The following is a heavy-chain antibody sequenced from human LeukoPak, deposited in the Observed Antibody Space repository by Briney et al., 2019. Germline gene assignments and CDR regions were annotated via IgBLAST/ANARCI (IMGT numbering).Heavy chain of an antibody. CDR3: ARSGLYHDAFDI. CDR1: GFTFSSYS. J-gene: IGHJ3*02. V-gene: IGHV3-21*01. Sequence: PGGSLRLSCAAAGFTFSSYSMNWVRQAPGKGLEWASSISSSSSYIYYADSVKGRFTISRDNAKNSLYLQMNSLRAEDTAVYYCARSGLYHDAFDIWGQGTMVTVSS. CDR2: ISSSSSYI. D-gene: IGHD2-2*01.